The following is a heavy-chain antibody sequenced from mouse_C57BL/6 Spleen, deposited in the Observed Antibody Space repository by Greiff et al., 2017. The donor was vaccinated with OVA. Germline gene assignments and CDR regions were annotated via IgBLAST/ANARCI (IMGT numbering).Heavy chain of an antibody. J-gene: IGHJ1*03. CDR1: GYTFTSYW. D-gene: IGHD2-3*01. CDR2: IDPSDSES. V-gene: IGHV1-52*01. CDR3: ARSKSAYDGYSHWYFDV. Sequence: VQLQQPGAELVRPGSSVKLSCKASGYTFTSYWMHWVKQRPIQGLEWIGNIDPSDSESHYNQKFKDKATLTVDKSSSTAYMQLSSLTSDDSAVYYCARSKSAYDGYSHWYFDVWGTGTTVTVSS.